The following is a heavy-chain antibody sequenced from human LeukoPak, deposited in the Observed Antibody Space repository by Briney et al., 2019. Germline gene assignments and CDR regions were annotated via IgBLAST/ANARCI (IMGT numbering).Heavy chain of an antibody. CDR2: IYYSGST. CDR1: GGSISSSSYY. D-gene: IGHD6-19*01. CDR3: ARLPGIAVAGPYFDY. V-gene: IGHV4-39*01. J-gene: IGHJ4*02. Sequence: KPSETLSLTCIVSGGSISSSSYYWGWIRQPPGKGLEWIGSIYYSGSTYYNPSLKSRVTISVDTSKNQFSLKLSSATAADTAVYYCARLPGIAVAGPYFDYWGQGTLVTVSS.